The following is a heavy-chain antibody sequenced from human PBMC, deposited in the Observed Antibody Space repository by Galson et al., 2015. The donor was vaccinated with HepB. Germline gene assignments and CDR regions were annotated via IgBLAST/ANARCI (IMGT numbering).Heavy chain of an antibody. CDR3: ARLYARSSVNYYFDY. CDR1: RYSFTTYW. V-gene: IGHV5-10-1*01. D-gene: IGHD6-6*01. J-gene: IGHJ4*02. Sequence: QSGAEVKKPGESLRISCKGSRYSFTTYWIGWVRQMPGKGLEWMGRIDPSDSYTSYSPSFQGHVTVSVDKSISTAYLQWSSLKASDSAMYYCARLYARSSVNYYFDYWGQGTLVTVSS. CDR2: IDPSDSYT.